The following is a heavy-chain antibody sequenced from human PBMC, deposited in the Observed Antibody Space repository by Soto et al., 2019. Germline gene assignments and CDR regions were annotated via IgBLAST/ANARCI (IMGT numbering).Heavy chain of an antibody. CDR1: GPTVSSSY. CDR2: IYSAGST. J-gene: IGHJ4*02. V-gene: IGHV3-53*01. CDR3: ARAREPEDSSAIFFDI. Sequence: VGSLRVSCAASGPTVSSSYMSWVRQAPGKGLQWVSVIYSAGSTYYANSVKGRFTISRDISTNMVYLQMSSLTDEDTAVYYCARAREPEDSSAIFFDIWGQGALVTVSS. D-gene: IGHD6-13*01.